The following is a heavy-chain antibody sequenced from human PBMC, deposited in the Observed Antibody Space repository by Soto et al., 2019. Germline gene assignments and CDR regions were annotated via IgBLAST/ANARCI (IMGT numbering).Heavy chain of an antibody. CDR2: IYYSGST. J-gene: IGHJ5*02. Sequence: SETLSLTCAVSGGSISSGGYSWSWIRQPPGKGLEWIGYIYYSGSTYYNPSLKSRVTISVDTSKNQFSLKLSSVTAADTAVYYCARGVVVVPAASHWFDPWGQGTLVTVSS. CDR1: GGSISSGGYS. CDR3: ARGVVVVPAASHWFDP. D-gene: IGHD2-2*01. V-gene: IGHV4-31*11.